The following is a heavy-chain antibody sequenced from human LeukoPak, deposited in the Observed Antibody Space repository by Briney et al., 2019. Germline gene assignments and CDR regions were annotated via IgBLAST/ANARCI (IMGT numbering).Heavy chain of an antibody. CDR3: AKGRFTGYSSGWYAFDI. CDR1: GFTFSSYA. CDR2: ISGSGGST. J-gene: IGHJ3*02. Sequence: GGSLRLSCAASGFTFSSYAMSWVRQAPGKGLEWVSAISGSGGSTYYADSVKGRFTISRDNSKNTLYLQMNSLRAEDTAVYYCAKGRFTGYSSGWYAFDIWGQGTMVTVSS. V-gene: IGHV3-23*01. D-gene: IGHD6-19*01.